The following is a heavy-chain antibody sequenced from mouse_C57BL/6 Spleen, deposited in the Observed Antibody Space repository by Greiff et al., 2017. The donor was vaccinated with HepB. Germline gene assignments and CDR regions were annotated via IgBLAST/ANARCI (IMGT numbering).Heavy chain of an antibody. Sequence: QVQLQQPGAELVKPGASVKMSCKASGYTFTSYWITWVKQRPGQGLEWIGDIYPGSGSTNYNEKFKSKATLTVDTSSSTAYMQLSSLTSEDSAVYYWARRITTVVANYFDYWGQGTTLTVSS. J-gene: IGHJ2*01. D-gene: IGHD1-1*01. V-gene: IGHV1-55*01. CDR2: IYPGSGST. CDR3: ARRITTVVANYFDY. CDR1: GYTFTSYW.